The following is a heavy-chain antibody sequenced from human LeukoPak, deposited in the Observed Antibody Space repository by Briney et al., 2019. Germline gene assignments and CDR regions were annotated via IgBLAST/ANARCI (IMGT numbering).Heavy chain of an antibody. Sequence: SETLSLTCAVSGGSISSYYWSWIRQPPGRGLEWIGSIHYSGSTSYNSSLKSRVTISVDTSKNQFSLKLSSVTPADTAVYYCARQVYSSSWSYYFDYWGQGTLVTVSS. V-gene: IGHV4-59*01. CDR3: ARQVYSSSWSYYFDY. D-gene: IGHD6-13*01. J-gene: IGHJ4*02. CDR2: IHYSGST. CDR1: GGSISSYY.